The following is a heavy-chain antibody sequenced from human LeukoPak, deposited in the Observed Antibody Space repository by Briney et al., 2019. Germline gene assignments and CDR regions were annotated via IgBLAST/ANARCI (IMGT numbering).Heavy chain of an antibody. CDR3: ARHSGYDFSYGYYYMDV. D-gene: IGHD5-12*01. CDR2: ISWNSGSI. V-gene: IGHV3-9*01. Sequence: PGRSLRLSCAASGFTFDDYAMHWVRQAPGKGLEWVSGISWNSGSIGYADSVKGRFTISRDNAKNSLYLQMNSLRAEDTALYYCARHSGYDFSYGYYYMDVWDKGTTVTISS. CDR1: GFTFDDYA. J-gene: IGHJ6*03.